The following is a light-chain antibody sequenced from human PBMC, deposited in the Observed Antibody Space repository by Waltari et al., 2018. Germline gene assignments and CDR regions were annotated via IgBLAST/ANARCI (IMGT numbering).Light chain of an antibody. CDR1: SSNIGVNT. Sequence: QSVLTQPPSASGTPGQTVTISCSGSSSNIGVNTVNWYQQLPGTAPKLLIYTDNRRPSGGPDRFSGSKSGTSASLAISGLQSEDEADYHCQTWDDSLNGVVFGGGTKLTVL. CDR2: TDN. V-gene: IGLV1-44*01. J-gene: IGLJ2*01. CDR3: QTWDDSLNGVV.